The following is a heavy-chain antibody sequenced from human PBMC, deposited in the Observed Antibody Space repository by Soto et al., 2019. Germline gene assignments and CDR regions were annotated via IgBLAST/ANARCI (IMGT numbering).Heavy chain of an antibody. V-gene: IGHV3-7*03. CDR3: AKDSYSKGDI. D-gene: IGHD1-26*01. CDR2: IKQDESVK. CDR1: GFTFSNHW. Sequence: EVQLVESGGGLVQPGGSLRLSCVASGFTFSNHWMSWVRQAPGKGLEWVANIKQDESVKTYVGSVRGRFTISRDNARSALYLEMSSLREEDTAVYYCAKDSYSKGDICGQGSLVTVSS. J-gene: IGHJ4*02.